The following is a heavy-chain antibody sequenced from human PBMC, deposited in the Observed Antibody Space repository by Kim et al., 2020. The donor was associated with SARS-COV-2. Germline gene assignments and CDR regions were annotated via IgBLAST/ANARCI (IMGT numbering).Heavy chain of an antibody. CDR1: GYTFTSYA. J-gene: IGHJ6*02. CDR2: INTNTGYP. CDR3: ARDFVVVVPAAIRGMDV. V-gene: IGHV7-4-1*02. D-gene: IGHD2-2*01. Sequence: ASVKVSCKASGYTFTSYAMNWVRQALGQGLEWMGWINTNTGYPTYAQGFTGRFVFSLDTSVSTAYLQISSLKAEDTAVYYCARDFVVVVPAAIRGMDVWGQGTTVTVSS.